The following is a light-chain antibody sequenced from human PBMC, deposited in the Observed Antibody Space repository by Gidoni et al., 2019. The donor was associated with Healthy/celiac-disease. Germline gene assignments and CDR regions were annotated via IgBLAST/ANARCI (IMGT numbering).Light chain of an antibody. Sequence: EIVMTPSPATPSVSPGERATLSCRASQSVSSNLAWYQQKPGQAPRLLIYGAPTRATGIPARFSDSGSGTEFTLTISSLQSEDFAVYYCQQYNNWPPGTFGQGTKVEIK. CDR2: GAP. CDR1: QSVSSN. CDR3: QQYNNWPPGT. J-gene: IGKJ1*01. V-gene: IGKV3-15*01.